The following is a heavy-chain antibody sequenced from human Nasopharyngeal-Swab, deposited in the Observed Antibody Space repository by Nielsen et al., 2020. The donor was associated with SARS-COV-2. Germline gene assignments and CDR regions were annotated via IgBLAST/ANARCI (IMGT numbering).Heavy chain of an antibody. D-gene: IGHD2-2*01. V-gene: IGHV3-33*01. Sequence: RGSLRLSCAASGFTFSSYGMHWVRQAPGKGLEWVAVIWYDGSNKYYADSVKGRFTISRDNSKNTLYLQMNSLRAEDTAVYYCARGDVVVPAASDYWGQGTLVTVSS. CDR2: IWYDGSNK. J-gene: IGHJ4*02. CDR3: ARGDVVVPAASDY. CDR1: GFTFSSYG.